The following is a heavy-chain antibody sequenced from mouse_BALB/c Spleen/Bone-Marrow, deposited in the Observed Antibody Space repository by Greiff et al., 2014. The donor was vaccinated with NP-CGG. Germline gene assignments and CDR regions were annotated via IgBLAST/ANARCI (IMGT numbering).Heavy chain of an antibody. J-gene: IGHJ4*01. D-gene: IGHD2-1*01. Sequence: EVKLMESGAELVKPGASVKLSCTASGFNIKDTFMHLMKQRPEQGLEWNGRIDPANGITKYDPKFQGKATITTDTSSNTAYLQLSSLTSEDTAVYYCASSGNYEGGAMDYWGQGTSVTVSS. V-gene: IGHV14-3*02. CDR2: IDPANGIT. CDR3: ASSGNYEGGAMDY. CDR1: GFNIKDTF.